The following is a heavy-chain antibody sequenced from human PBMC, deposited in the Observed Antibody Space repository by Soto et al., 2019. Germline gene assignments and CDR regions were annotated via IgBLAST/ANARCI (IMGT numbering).Heavy chain of an antibody. Sequence: QVQLVQSGAEVKKPGSSVKVSCKASGGTFSSYTISWVRQAPGQGLEWMGRIIPILGIANYAQKFQGRVTITADKSTSTAYMELSSLRSEDTAVYYCARDARGSPDKTPNPFDYWGQGTLVTVSS. V-gene: IGHV1-69*08. CDR1: GGTFSSYT. J-gene: IGHJ4*02. CDR2: IIPILGIA. D-gene: IGHD3-10*01. CDR3: ARDARGSPDKTPNPFDY.